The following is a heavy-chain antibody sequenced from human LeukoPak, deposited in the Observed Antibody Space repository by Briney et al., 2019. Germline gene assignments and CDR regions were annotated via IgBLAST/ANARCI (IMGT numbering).Heavy chain of an antibody. CDR2: VYYRGST. CDR1: GGSISSYF. Sequence: SETLSLTCTVSGGSISSYFWNWIRQSPGKGLEWVGYVYYRGSTNYNPSLKSRVTKSVDTSKNQFSLELSSVTAADTAVYYCARDMTRAVPIPGTYYYAYAMDVWGQGTTVTVSS. J-gene: IGHJ6*02. CDR3: ARDMTRAVPIPGTYYYAYAMDV. V-gene: IGHV4-59*01. D-gene: IGHD6-13*01.